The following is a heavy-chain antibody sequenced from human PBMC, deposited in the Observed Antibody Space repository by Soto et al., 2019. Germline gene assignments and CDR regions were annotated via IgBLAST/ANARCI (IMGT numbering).Heavy chain of an antibody. CDR1: GGSVSSGSYY. D-gene: IGHD2-2*01. V-gene: IGHV4-61*01. J-gene: IGHJ2*01. CDR2: IYYSGST. CDR3: ARGPIVVVPAAAYWYFDL. Sequence: QVQLQESGPGLVKPSETLSLTCTVSGGSVSSGSYYWSWIRQPPGKGLEWIGYIYYSGSTNYNPSLMSRVTISVDTSKNQFSLKLSSVTAADTAVYYCARGPIVVVPAAAYWYFDLWGRGTLVTVSS.